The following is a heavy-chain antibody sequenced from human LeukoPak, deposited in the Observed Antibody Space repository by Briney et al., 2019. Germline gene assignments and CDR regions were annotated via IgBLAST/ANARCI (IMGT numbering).Heavy chain of an antibody. CDR1: GFTFSNYW. V-gene: IGHV3-7*01. D-gene: IGHD3-10*01. J-gene: IGHJ4*02. Sequence: GGPLTLFCAPSGFTFSNYWMRGPRQARGGAVEGVGNIKQDGSEKYYVDSVKGRFTISRDNSKNSLFLQMDSLRAEDTAVYYCARDGLFSGPFDYWGQGTLVTVSS. CDR3: ARDGLFSGPFDY. CDR2: IKQDGSEK.